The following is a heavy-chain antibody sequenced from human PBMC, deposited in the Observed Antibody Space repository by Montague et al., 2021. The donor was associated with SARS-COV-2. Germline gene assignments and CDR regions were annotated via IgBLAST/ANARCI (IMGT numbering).Heavy chain of an antibody. Sequence: SLRLSCAASGFPFNTFAMSWVRQAPGKGLECVSVIYSDTSYIYYADSVKGRFTISRDNSKNTLYLQINSLRAEDTAVYYCARHVGMERVTYGMDVWGQGTTVTVSS. CDR2: IYSDTSYI. CDR1: GFPFNTFA. J-gene: IGHJ6*02. V-gene: IGHV3-23*03. CDR3: ARHVGMERVTYGMDV. D-gene: IGHD3-3*01.